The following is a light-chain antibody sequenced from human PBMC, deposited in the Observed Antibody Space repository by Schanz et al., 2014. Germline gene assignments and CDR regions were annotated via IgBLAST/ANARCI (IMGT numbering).Light chain of an antibody. J-gene: IGLJ3*02. CDR3: SSYTSIGTRV. CDR2: DVS. Sequence: QSALTQPASVSGSPGQSITISCTGSSSDVGGYNYVSWYQHHPGKAPKLLIYDVSDRPSGVSIRFSGSKSGNTASLTISGLQAEDEADYYCSSYTSIGTRVFGGGTKLT. CDR1: SSDVGGYNY. V-gene: IGLV2-14*03.